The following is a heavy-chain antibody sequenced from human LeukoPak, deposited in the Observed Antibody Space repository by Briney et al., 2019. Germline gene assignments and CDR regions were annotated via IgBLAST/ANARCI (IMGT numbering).Heavy chain of an antibody. CDR3: AKHTSFRPPNSVDY. J-gene: IGHJ4*02. V-gene: IGHV3-23*01. Sequence: PGGSLRLSCAASGFTFSNYALSWVRQPPGKGLEWVSTIAISGSTFYADSVKGRFTISRENSKNTVYLQMDGLRAEDTAVYYCAKHTSFRPPNSVDYWGQGTLVTVSS. D-gene: IGHD3-3*02. CDR1: GFTFSNYA. CDR2: IAISGST.